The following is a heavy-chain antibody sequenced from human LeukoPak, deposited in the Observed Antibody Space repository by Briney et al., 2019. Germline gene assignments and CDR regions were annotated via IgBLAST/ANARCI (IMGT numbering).Heavy chain of an antibody. Sequence: ASVKVSCKASGYTFTGYYMHWVRQAPGQGLEWRGWINPNSGGTNYAQKFQGRDTMTRDTSISTAYMELCSLRSDDTALYYCARELRDIVVVGGLGGWGQGTLVTVSS. CDR1: GYTFTGYY. J-gene: IGHJ4*02. V-gene: IGHV1-2*02. D-gene: IGHD2-2*01. CDR2: INPNSGGT. CDR3: ARELRDIVVVGGLGG.